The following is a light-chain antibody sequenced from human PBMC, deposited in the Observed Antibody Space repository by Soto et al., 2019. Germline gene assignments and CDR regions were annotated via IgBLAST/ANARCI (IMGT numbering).Light chain of an antibody. CDR2: DAS. CDR1: QTVSSNY. Sequence: EIILTQSPDTLSLSPGERATLSCRASQTVSSNYLAWCQQRPGQAPRLLIYDASKRATGIPARFSGSGSGTDFTLTISSLEPDDFAVYYCQQRTNWPTFGQGTKVDIK. CDR3: QQRTNWPT. V-gene: IGKV3D-20*02. J-gene: IGKJ1*01.